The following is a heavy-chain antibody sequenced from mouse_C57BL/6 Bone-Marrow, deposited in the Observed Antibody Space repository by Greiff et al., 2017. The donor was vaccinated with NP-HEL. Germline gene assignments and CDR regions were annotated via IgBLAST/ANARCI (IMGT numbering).Heavy chain of an antibody. CDR1: GFTFSNYW. V-gene: IGHV6-3*01. CDR3: TVYSNPAY. D-gene: IGHD2-5*01. CDR2: IRLKSDNYAT. J-gene: IGHJ3*01. Sequence: EVKLVESGGGLVQPGGSMKLSCVASGFTFSNYWMNWVRQSPEKGLEWVAQIRLKSDNYATHYAESVKGRFTISRDDSKSSVYLQMNNLRAEDTGIYYCTVYSNPAYWGQGTLVTVSA.